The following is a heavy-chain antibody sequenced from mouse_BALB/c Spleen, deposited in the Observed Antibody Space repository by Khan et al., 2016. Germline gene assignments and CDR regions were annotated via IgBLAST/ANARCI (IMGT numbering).Heavy chain of an antibody. CDR1: GYVFSNFW. D-gene: IGHD2-1*01. CDR3: AKGNGNPYYALDH. CDR2: IYPGDGDT. Sequence: QVQLQQPGAELVRPGSSVKISCKASGYVFSNFWMNWVKQRPGQGLEWIGQIYPGDGDTNYNGKFKGKATLTADKSSSTAYMQLSSLTSEDSADYFCAKGNGNPYYALDHWGQGTSVTVSS. J-gene: IGHJ4*01. V-gene: IGHV1-80*01.